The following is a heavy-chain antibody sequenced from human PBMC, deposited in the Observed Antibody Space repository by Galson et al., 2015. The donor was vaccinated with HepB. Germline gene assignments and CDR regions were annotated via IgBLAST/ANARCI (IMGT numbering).Heavy chain of an antibody. D-gene: IGHD3-16*01. CDR1: GGSLSVYYS. CDR2: ITYTGST. CDR3: ARVHNPASTVDLINY. Sequence: ETLSLTCAVYGGSLSVYYSWTWIRQPPGKGLEWIGEITYTGSTYYNPSLKSRVTLSVDTSKNQFSLKLSSVTAADTAVYYCARVHNPASTVDLINYWGQGTLVTVSS. V-gene: IGHV4-34*01. J-gene: IGHJ4*02.